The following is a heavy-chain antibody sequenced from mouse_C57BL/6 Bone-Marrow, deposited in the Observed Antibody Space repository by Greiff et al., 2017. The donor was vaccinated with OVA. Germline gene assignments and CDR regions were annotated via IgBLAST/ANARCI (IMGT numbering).Heavy chain of an antibody. Sequence: EVQLVESGAGLVKPGGSLKLSCAASGFTFSSYAMSWVRQTPEKRLEWVAYISSGGDYIYYADTVKGRFTISRDNARNTLYLQMSSLKSEDTAMYYCTREPPYYYGSRNWYFDVWGTGTTVTVSS. CDR2: ISSGGDYI. CDR3: TREPPYYYGSRNWYFDV. CDR1: GFTFSSYA. V-gene: IGHV5-9-1*02. J-gene: IGHJ1*03. D-gene: IGHD1-1*01.